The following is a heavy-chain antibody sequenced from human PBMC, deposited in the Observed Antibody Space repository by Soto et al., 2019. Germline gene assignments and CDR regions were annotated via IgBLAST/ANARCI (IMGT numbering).Heavy chain of an antibody. D-gene: IGHD1-1*01. Sequence: PGGSLRLSCAASEFTFGNFAMSWVRQAPGKGLEWVSSISGNGGTTYYTDSVKGRFTISRDNSKNTLYLQMISLTAEDTAVYFCAKRPYANCAGGFDHWGQGTQVTVSS. J-gene: IGHJ4*02. CDR2: ISGNGGTT. CDR3: AKRPYANCAGGFDH. V-gene: IGHV3-23*01. CDR1: EFTFGNFA.